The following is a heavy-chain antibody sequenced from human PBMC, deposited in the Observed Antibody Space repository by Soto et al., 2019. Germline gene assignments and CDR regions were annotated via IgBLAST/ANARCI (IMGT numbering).Heavy chain of an antibody. V-gene: IGHV3-21*01. D-gene: IGHD6-13*01. J-gene: IGHJ4*02. Sequence: PGGSLRLSCAASGFTFSSYSMNWVRQAPGKGLEWVSSISSSSSYIYYADSVKGRFTISRDNAKNSLYLQMNSLRAEDTAVYYCARGGIAGAGFDYWGQGTLVTVSS. CDR2: ISSSSSYI. CDR3: ARGGIAGAGFDY. CDR1: GFTFSSYS.